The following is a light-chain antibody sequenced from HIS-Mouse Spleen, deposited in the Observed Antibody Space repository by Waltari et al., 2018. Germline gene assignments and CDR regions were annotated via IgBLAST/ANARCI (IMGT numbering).Light chain of an antibody. CDR3: QAWDSSTAV. CDR2: QDS. V-gene: IGLV3-1*01. Sequence: SYELTQPPSVSVSPGQTASITSSGDNLGDKYACWYQQKPGQSPVLVIYQDSKRPSGIPERFSGSNSGNTATLTISGTQAMDEADYYCQAWDSSTAVFGTGTKVTVL. J-gene: IGLJ1*01. CDR1: NLGDKY.